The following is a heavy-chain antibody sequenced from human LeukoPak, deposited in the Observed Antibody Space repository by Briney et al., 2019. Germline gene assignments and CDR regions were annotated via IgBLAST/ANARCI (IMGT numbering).Heavy chain of an antibody. V-gene: IGHV4-59*01. Sequence: SETLSLTCTVSGGSISSYYWSWIRQPPGKGLEWIGYIYYSGSTNYNPSLKSRVTVSVDTSKNQFSLKLSSVTAADTAVYYCARDRLLPGLANYYYYGMDVWGQGTTVTVSS. CDR1: GGSISSYY. J-gene: IGHJ6*02. CDR2: IYYSGST. D-gene: IGHD3-16*01. CDR3: ARDRLLPGLANYYYYGMDV.